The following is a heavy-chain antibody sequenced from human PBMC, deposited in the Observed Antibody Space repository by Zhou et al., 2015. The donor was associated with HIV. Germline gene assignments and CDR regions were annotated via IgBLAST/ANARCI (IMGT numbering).Heavy chain of an antibody. V-gene: IGHV3-9*01. Sequence: EVQLVESGGGLVKPGGSLRLSCAASGFTFDDYAMHWVRQAPGKGLEWVSGISWNSGNIAYADSVKGRFTISRDNAKNSLYLQMNSLRAEDTAVYYCAREVQLEQYDAFDIWGQGTMVTVSS. CDR2: ISWNSGNI. CDR3: AREVQLEQYDAFDI. D-gene: IGHD1-1*01. J-gene: IGHJ3*02. CDR1: GFTFDDYA.